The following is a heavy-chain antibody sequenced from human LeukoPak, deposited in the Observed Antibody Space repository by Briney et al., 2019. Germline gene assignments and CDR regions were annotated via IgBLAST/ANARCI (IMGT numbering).Heavy chain of an antibody. CDR2: INPNSGGT. CDR3: AREIGPRQLHLWGSAFDY. Sequence: ASVKVSCKASGYTFTGYYMHWVRQAPGQGLEWMGWINPNSGGTNYAQKFQGRVTMTRDTSISTAYMELSSLRPEDTAVYYCAREIGPRQLHLWGSAFDYWGQGTLVTVSS. D-gene: IGHD5-18*01. CDR1: GYTFTGYY. V-gene: IGHV1-2*02. J-gene: IGHJ4*02.